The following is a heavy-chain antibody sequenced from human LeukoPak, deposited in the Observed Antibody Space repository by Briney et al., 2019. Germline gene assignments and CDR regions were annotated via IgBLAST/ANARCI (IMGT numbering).Heavy chain of an antibody. CDR3: ARGAITMVRGVIPGDY. CDR2: INPSGGST. D-gene: IGHD3-10*01. CDR1: GYTFTSYY. V-gene: IGHV1-46*01. J-gene: IGHJ4*02. Sequence: ASVKVSCKASGYTFTSYYMHWVRQAPGQGLEWMGIINPSGGSTSYAQKFQGRVTMTRDTSTSTVYMELSSLRSEDTAVYYCARGAITMVRGVIPGDYWGRGTLVTVSS.